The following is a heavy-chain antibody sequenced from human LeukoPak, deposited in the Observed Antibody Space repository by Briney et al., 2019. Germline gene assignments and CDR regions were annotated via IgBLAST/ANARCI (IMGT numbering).Heavy chain of an antibody. CDR1: GGTFSSYA. CDR3: ARGWGNFDY. Sequence: SVKVSCKASGGTFSSYAISWVRQAPGQGLERMGRIIPIFGTANYAQKLQGRVTMTTDTSTSTAYMELRSLRSDDAAVYYCARGWGNFDYWGQGTLVTVSS. J-gene: IGHJ4*02. V-gene: IGHV1-69*05. D-gene: IGHD3-16*01. CDR2: IIPIFGTA.